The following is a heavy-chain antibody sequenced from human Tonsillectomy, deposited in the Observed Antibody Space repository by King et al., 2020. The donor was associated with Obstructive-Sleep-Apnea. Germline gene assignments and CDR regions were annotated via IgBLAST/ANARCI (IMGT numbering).Heavy chain of an antibody. D-gene: IGHD4-17*01. Sequence: QQVQSGGGVVQPGRSLRLSCAASGFTFSSYAMHWVRQAPGKGLEWVAVISYDGSNKDYADSVKGRFTISRDNSKNTLYLQMNSLRAEDTAVYYCARDRDGDYEVAYYYYGMDVWGQGTTVTVSS. CDR2: ISYDGSNK. J-gene: IGHJ6*02. V-gene: IGHV3-30*04. CDR1: GFTFSSYA. CDR3: ARDRDGDYEVAYYYYGMDV.